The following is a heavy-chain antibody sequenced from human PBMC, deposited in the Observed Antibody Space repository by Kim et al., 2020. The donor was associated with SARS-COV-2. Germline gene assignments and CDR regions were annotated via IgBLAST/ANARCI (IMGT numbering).Heavy chain of an antibody. CDR3: AREGLVATIRIRAFDNW. CDR1: GDSISGYY. Sequence: SETLSLTCSFSGDSISGYYWSWIRQPPGRGLEWIGYIYYRGNTYYNPSLKSRVSISADTSKNQLALKLSSVTAADTAEYYCAREGLVATIRIRAFDNW. CDR2: IYYRGNT. D-gene: IGHD5-12*01. V-gene: IGHV4-59*08. J-gene: IGHJ5*01.